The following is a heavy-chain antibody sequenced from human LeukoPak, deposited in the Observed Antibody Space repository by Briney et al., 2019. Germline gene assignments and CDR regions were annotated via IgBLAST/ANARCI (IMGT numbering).Heavy chain of an antibody. J-gene: IGHJ5*02. CDR3: SRQTSSTRCCKFDR. CDR2: ISHSGST. Sequence: PSETLSLTCAVSGGSFSGAFWTWIRQSPGKGLEWIGDISHSGSTNYNSSLKSRVTISIDTSKNQFSLNLNSVTAADTAVYYCSRQTSSTRCCKFDRWGQGTLVTVPS. CDR1: GGSFSGAF. V-gene: IGHV4-34*01. D-gene: IGHD2-2*01.